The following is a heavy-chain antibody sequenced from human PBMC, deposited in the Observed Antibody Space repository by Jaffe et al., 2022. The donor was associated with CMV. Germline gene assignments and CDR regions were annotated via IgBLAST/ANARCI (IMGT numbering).Heavy chain of an antibody. D-gene: IGHD6-19*01. J-gene: IGHJ4*02. CDR1: GFTFSSYW. V-gene: IGHV3-7*01. CDR3: ARDLWDLHSSGGGLGY. Sequence: EVQLVESGGGLVQPGGSLRLSCAASGFTFSSYWMSWVRQAPGKGLEWVANIKQDGSEKYYVDSVKGRFTISRDNAKNSLYLQMNSLRAEDTAVYYCARDLWDLHSSGGGLGYWGQGTLVTVSS. CDR2: IKQDGSEK.